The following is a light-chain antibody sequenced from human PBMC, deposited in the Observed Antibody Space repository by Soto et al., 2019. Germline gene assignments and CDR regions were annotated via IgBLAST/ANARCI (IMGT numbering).Light chain of an antibody. J-gene: IGKJ1*01. CDR2: GAY. V-gene: IGKV3-20*01. CDR1: QSVSSSY. Sequence: EIVLTQSPGTLSLSPGERATLSCRASQSVSSSYLAWYQQKPGQAPRLLIYGAYRRATGIPDRFSGSGSGTDFTLTISRLEPEDFAVYYCQQYGNSPPWTFGQGTKVDIK. CDR3: QQYGNSPPWT.